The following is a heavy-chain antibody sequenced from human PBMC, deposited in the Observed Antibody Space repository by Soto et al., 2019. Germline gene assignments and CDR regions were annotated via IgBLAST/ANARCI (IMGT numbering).Heavy chain of an antibody. V-gene: IGHV1-8*01. D-gene: IGHD1-26*01. CDR2: MNPNSGNT. CDR1: GYTFTSYD. Sequence: QVQLVQSGAEVKKPGASVKVSCKASGYTFTSYDINWVRQATGQGLEWMGWMNPNSGNTGYAQKFQGRVTMTRNTSISTAFMELSSLRSEDTAVYYCARGPVYSGSYYVNYWGQGTLVTVSS. CDR3: ARGPVYSGSYYVNY. J-gene: IGHJ4*02.